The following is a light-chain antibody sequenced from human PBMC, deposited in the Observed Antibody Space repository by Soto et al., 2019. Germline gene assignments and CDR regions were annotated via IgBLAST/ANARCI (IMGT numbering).Light chain of an antibody. J-gene: IGKJ4*01. CDR3: QRYDNVPPFT. CDR2: DSS. V-gene: IGKV1-33*01. Sequence: IQMTQSPSSLSASIGDRVTITCQASQGIKNYLNWYQQKPGKAPKLRIYDSSNLETGVPSRFSGGGSGTDCSFTISSLQPEDVATYYCQRYDNVPPFTFGGGTKVEIK. CDR1: QGIKNY.